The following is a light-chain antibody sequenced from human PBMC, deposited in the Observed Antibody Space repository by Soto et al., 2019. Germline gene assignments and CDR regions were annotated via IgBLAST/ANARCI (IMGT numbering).Light chain of an antibody. Sequence: MTQSPCSLSASVGDRVVITCRASQNINKWLAWYQQKPGKAPKFLIYDASTLETGVPSRFSGSGSGTEFTLTISSLQPDDFATFYCQQYDTFPRTFGQGTKVDIK. CDR2: DAS. CDR1: QNINKW. CDR3: QQYDTFPRT. J-gene: IGKJ1*01. V-gene: IGKV1-5*01.